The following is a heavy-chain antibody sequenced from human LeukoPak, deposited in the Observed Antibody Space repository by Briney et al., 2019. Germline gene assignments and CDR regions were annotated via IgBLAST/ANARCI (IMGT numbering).Heavy chain of an antibody. V-gene: IGHV1-46*01. J-gene: IGHJ4*02. CDR2: ISASGGST. D-gene: IGHD1-1*01. CDR3: ATDILEDGEGDY. CDR1: GYIFINHF. Sequence: ASVKVSCKASGYIFINHFIHWVRQAPGQGLEWMGIISASGGSTSYSQDFQGRVTMTRDTSLGTVYMVLSSLRSEDTAVYYCATDILEDGEGDYWGQGTLVTVSS.